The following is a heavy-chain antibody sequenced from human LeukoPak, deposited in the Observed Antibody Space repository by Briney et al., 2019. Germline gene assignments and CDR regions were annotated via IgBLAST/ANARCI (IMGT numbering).Heavy chain of an antibody. CDR1: GGSISSYY. CDR3: VRVKTSGEIDY. D-gene: IGHD5-12*01. V-gene: IGHV4-59*01. CDR2: IYYSGST. J-gene: IGHJ4*02. Sequence: PSETLSLTCTVSGGSISSYYWSWIRQPPGKGLEWIGYIYYSGSTNYNPSLKSRVTISVDTSKNQFSLKLSSVTAADTAVYYCVRVKTSGEIDYWGQGTLVTVSS.